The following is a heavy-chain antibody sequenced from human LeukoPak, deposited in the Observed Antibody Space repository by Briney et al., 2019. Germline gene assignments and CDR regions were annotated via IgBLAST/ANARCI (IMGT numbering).Heavy chain of an antibody. CDR1: GGSFSGYC. D-gene: IGHD4-17*01. V-gene: IGHV4-34*01. Sequence: SETLSLTCAVCGGSFSGYCWSWIRQPPGKGLEWIGEINHSGSTNYNPSLKSRVTISVDTSKNQFSLKLSSVTAADTAVYYCARALWTTVSLFDCWGQGTLVTVSS. CDR3: ARALWTTVSLFDC. J-gene: IGHJ4*02. CDR2: INHSGST.